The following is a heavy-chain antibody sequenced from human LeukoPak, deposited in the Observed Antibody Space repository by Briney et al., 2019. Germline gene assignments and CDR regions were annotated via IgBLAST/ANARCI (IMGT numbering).Heavy chain of an antibody. CDR1: GGTFSSYA. D-gene: IGHD4-17*01. CDR2: IIPIFGTA. Sequence: SVKVSCKASGGTFSSYAISWVRQAPGQGLEWVGRIIPIFGTANYAQKFQGRVTITTDESTSTAYMELSSLRSEDTAVYYCATTVTTHAFDIWGQGTMVTVSS. V-gene: IGHV1-69*05. J-gene: IGHJ3*02. CDR3: ATTVTTHAFDI.